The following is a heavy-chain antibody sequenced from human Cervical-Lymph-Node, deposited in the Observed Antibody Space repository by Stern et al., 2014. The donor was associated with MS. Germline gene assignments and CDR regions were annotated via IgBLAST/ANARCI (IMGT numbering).Heavy chain of an antibody. Sequence: VHLVESGAEVKKPGSSVKVSCKASGDTFTDYAISWVRQAPGQGPEWMGGITHIFDSADYAQKFQGRLTITADRSTSTAYMDLSSLTSEDTAVYYCAREVGSLAMDVWGQGTTVIVSS. J-gene: IGHJ6*01. CDR1: GDTFTDYA. V-gene: IGHV1-69*06. D-gene: IGHD1-1*01. CDR3: AREVGSLAMDV. CDR2: ITHIFDSA.